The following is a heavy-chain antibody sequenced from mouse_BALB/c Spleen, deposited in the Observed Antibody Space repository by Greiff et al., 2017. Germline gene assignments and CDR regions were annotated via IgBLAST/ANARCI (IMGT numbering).Heavy chain of an antibody. CDR2: IWSGGST. CDR1: GFSLTSYG. CDR3: ARPLLRRTWFAY. Sequence: QVQLKQSGPGLVQPSQSLSITCTVSGFSLTSYGVHWVRQSPGKGLEWLGVIWSGGSTDYNAAFISRLSISKDNSKSQVFFKMNSLQANDTAIYYCARPLLRRTWFAYWGQGTLVTVSA. J-gene: IGHJ3*01. V-gene: IGHV2-2*02. D-gene: IGHD1-2*01.